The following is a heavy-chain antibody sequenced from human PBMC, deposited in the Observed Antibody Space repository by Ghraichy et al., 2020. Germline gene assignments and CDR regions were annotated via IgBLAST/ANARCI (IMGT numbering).Heavy chain of an antibody. Sequence: SETLSLTCSVSNASIRSDDFYWGWIRQPPGKGLEWIGTIYYTGSTYYNPSLKSRLTISVDTSKKQFSLNLSSVTAADTAVYYCARITYDFWTGYYLGYFDSWGQGALVTVSS. V-gene: IGHV4-39*01. CDR3: ARITYDFWTGYYLGYFDS. J-gene: IGHJ4*02. D-gene: IGHD3-3*01. CDR1: NASIRSDDFY. CDR2: IYYTGST.